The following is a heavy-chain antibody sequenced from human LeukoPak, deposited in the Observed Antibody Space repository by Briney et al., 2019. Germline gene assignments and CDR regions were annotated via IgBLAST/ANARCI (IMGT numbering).Heavy chain of an antibody. CDR2: INPSGGST. V-gene: IGHV1-46*01. CDR1: GYTFTSYY. CDR3: ARDRRRYSSGWYPIDY. D-gene: IGHD6-19*01. J-gene: IGHJ4*02. Sequence: ASVKVSCKASGYTFTSYYMHWVRQAPGQELEWMGIINPSGGSTSYAQKFQGRVTMTRDTSTSTVYMELSSLRSEDTAVYYCARDRRRYSSGWYPIDYWGQGTLVTVSS.